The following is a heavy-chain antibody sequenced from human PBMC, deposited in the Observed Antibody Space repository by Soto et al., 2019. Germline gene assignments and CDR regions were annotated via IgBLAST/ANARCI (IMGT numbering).Heavy chain of an antibody. V-gene: IGHV4-4*02. CDR1: GGSITTNW. CDR3: ARHIAVPRTRGLDY. Sequence: QVHLQESGPGLVKPSGTLSLTCAVSGGSITTNWWSWVRQPPGKGLEWIGEIYHSGTTNYNTSLRGRVTISVDKSNNQFSLNLNSVTAADSAIYYFARHIAVPRTRGLDYWGQGNLVTVSS. CDR2: IYHSGTT. J-gene: IGHJ4*02. D-gene: IGHD6-19*01.